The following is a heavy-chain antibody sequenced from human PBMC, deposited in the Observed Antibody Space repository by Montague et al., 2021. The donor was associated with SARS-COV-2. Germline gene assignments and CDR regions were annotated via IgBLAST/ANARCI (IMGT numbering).Heavy chain of an antibody. CDR3: GSDTTAYFRFDY. D-gene: IGHD3-9*01. V-gene: IGHV4-39*07. CDR1: GASIRRSTYY. J-gene: IGHJ4*02. Sequence: SETLSLTCTVSGASIRRSTYYWGWIRQPPGKDLERIGSIYYSGTTHYHPSMRSRVTISLDTSKNQVSLRLTPATAADTAFYYCGSDTTAYFRFDYCGRGTLTRVSS. CDR2: IYYSGTT.